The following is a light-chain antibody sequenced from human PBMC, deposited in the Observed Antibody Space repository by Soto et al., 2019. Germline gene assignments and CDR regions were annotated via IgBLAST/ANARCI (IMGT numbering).Light chain of an antibody. J-gene: IGKJ4*01. Sequence: EIVLTQSPATLSLSPGESATLSYRASQSIDSYLAWYQQIRGQAPRRLTYDASNRAIGNPPRFSGSGSGTDFTLTISSLEPEDFAVYYCQQRTNWPLTFGGGTRVDIK. CDR1: QSIDSY. CDR3: QQRTNWPLT. V-gene: IGKV3-11*01. CDR2: DAS.